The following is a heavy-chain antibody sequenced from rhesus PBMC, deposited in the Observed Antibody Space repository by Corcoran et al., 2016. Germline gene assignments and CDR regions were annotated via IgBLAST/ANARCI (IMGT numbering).Heavy chain of an antibody. CDR1: GFSLSTRGIG. J-gene: IGHJ4*01. CDR3: ALLEFGY. Sequence: QVTLKASGPALVKPTQTLTLTCTFSGFSLSTRGIGVGWIRQPPGKALEWLASIYWDDYKYYSTSLKSRLTISKDTSKNQVVLTRTNMDPVDTATYYCALLEFGYWGQGVLVTVSS. CDR2: IYWDDYK. V-gene: IGHV2S1*01. D-gene: IGHD3-16*01.